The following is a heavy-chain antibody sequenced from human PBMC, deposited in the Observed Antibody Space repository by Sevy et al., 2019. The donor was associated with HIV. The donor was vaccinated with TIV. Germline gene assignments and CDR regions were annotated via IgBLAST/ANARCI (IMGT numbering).Heavy chain of an antibody. CDR3: ARSGACCSSTSGYIPDYNWFDP. CDR1: GYTFTGYY. Sequence: ASVKVSCKASGYTFTGYYIHWVRQAPGQGLEWMGRINPNSGGTNCAQKFQGWVTVTMDTSISTAYMGLSRLRSDETAVDYCARSGACCSSTSGYIPDYNWFDPWGQGTPVTVSS. V-gene: IGHV1-2*04. CDR2: INPNSGGT. D-gene: IGHD2-2*02. J-gene: IGHJ5*02.